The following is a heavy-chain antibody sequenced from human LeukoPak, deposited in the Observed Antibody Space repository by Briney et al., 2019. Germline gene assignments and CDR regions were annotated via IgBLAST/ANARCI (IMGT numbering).Heavy chain of an antibody. D-gene: IGHD3-10*01. CDR3: AGATLGASYYYYMDV. CDR1: GGSISSGSYY. V-gene: IGHV4-61*02. J-gene: IGHJ6*03. CDR2: IYTSGST. Sequence: SETLSLTCTVSGGSISSGSYYWSWIRQPAGKGLEWIGRIYTSGSTNYNPSLKSRVTISVDTSKNQFSLKLSSVTAADTAVYYCAGATLGASYYYYMDVWGKGTTVTISS.